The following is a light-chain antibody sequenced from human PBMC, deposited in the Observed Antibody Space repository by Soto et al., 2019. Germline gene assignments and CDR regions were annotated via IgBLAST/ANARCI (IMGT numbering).Light chain of an antibody. CDR1: QSVSSSY. V-gene: IGKV3-20*01. J-gene: IGKJ4*01. Sequence: EIVLTQSPGTLSLSPGERATLSCRASQSVSSSYLAWYQQKPGQAPRLLIYGASSRATGIPDRFSGSGSGTDFTLTISRLEPEDVAVDYCQQYGRSSLTFGGGTKVEIK. CDR3: QQYGRSSLT. CDR2: GAS.